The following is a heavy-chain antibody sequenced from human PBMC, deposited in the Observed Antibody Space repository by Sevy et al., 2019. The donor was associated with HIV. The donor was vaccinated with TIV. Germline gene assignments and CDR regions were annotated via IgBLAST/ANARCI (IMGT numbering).Heavy chain of an antibody. J-gene: IGHJ4*02. V-gene: IGHV1-18*01. Sequence: ASVKVSCKASGYTFTTNAIRWVRQTPGQGLEWMGWISGYSGNTNYAQHLQGRVTMTTDTSTSTAYMELRSLRSDDTAVYYCARGRGYFDYWGQGTLVTVSS. CDR2: ISGYSGNT. CDR1: GYTFTTNA. CDR3: ARGRGYFDY.